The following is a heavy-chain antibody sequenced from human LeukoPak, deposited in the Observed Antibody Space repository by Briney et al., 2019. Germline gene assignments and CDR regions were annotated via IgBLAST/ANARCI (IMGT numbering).Heavy chain of an antibody. CDR2: INHSGTT. CDR3: ARGPTIDYDILTGYYYFDY. D-gene: IGHD3-9*01. CDR1: RGSFSGYY. J-gene: IGHJ4*02. Sequence: SETLSLTCAVYRGSFSGYYWTWTRQSPGKGLEWIGEINHSGTTNYNPSLKSRVTISIDTSKNQFSLKLSSVTAADTAVYYCARGPTIDYDILTGYYYFDYWGQRTLVTVSS. V-gene: IGHV4-34*01.